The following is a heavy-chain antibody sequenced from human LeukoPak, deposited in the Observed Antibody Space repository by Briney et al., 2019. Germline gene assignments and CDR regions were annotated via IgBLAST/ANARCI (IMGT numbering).Heavy chain of an antibody. CDR3: ARGYCSSTSCFDP. CDR1: GGSISSGGYY. J-gene: IGHJ5*02. CDR2: IYYSGST. D-gene: IGHD2-2*01. V-gene: IGHV4-31*03. Sequence: SQTLSLTCTVSGGSISSGGYYWSWIRQHPGKGLEWIGYIYYSGSTYYNPSLKSRVTISVDTSKNQFSLKLSSVTAADTAVYHCARGYCSSTSCFDPWGQGTLVTVSS.